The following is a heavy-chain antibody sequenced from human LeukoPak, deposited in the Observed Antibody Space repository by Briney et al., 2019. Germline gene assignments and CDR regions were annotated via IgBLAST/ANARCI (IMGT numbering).Heavy chain of an antibody. D-gene: IGHD1-26*01. CDR1: GGSISSYY. Sequence: SETLSLTCTVSGGSISSYYWSWIRQPPGKGLEWIGCIYYSGSTNYNPSLKSRVTISVDTSKNQFSLKLSSVTAADTAVYYCAREVIVGATFDYWGQGTLVTVSS. J-gene: IGHJ4*02. CDR2: IYYSGST. CDR3: AREVIVGATFDY. V-gene: IGHV4-59*01.